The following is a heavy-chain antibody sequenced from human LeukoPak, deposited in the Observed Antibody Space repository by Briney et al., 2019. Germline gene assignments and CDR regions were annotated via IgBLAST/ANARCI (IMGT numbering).Heavy chain of an antibody. J-gene: IGHJ4*02. CDR3: ERDFYSGYDLATPQGFDY. CDR2: INPNSGGT. V-gene: IGHV1-2*02. D-gene: IGHD5-12*01. Sequence: ASVKVSCKASGYTFTGYYMHWVRQAPGQGLEWMGWINPNSGGTNYAQKFQGRVTMTRDTSISTAYMELSRLRSDDTAVYYCERDFYSGYDLATPQGFDYWGQGTLVTVSS. CDR1: GYTFTGYY.